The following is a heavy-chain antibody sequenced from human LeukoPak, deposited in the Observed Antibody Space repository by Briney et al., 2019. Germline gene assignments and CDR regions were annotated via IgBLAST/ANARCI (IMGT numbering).Heavy chain of an antibody. CDR1: GYTFTSYG. Sequence: ASVKVSCKASGYTFTSYGISWVRQAPGQGLEWMGWISAYNGNTNYAQKLQGRVTMTTDTSTSTAYMELRSLRSDDTAVYYCAGYVAGGHWFDPWGQGTLVTVSS. CDR3: AGYVAGGHWFDP. CDR2: ISAYNGNT. J-gene: IGHJ5*02. D-gene: IGHD6-19*01. V-gene: IGHV1-18*01.